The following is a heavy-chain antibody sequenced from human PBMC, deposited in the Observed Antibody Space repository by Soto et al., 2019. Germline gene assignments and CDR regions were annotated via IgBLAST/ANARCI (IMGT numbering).Heavy chain of an antibody. J-gene: IGHJ4*02. CDR2: IKQDGSEK. CDR1: GFNVSSHG. CDR3: ARASTFGAYYFDY. Sequence: GGPLRHSWTASGFNVSSHGVSWFRQDPGKGLEWVANIKQDGSEKYSVDSVKGRFTISRDNAKNSLYLQMNSLRAEDTAVYYCARASTFGAYYFDYWGQGPLVPVSS. V-gene: IGHV3-7*03. D-gene: IGHD2-2*01.